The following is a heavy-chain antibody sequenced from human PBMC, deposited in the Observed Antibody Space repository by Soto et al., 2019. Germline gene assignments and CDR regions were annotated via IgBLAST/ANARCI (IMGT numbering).Heavy chain of an antibody. CDR1: GFTFSDFG. V-gene: IGHV3-23*01. CDR3: AKKLTTYAVDPADY. CDR2: ISASADAT. Sequence: LRLSCASSGFTFSDFGMSWVRQAPGKGLEWVAVISASADATYYAASVKGRFTLSRDNSRNILYLQMNSLTVADTAVYYCAKKLTTYAVDPADYWGQGTQVTVSS. J-gene: IGHJ4*02. D-gene: IGHD3-3*01.